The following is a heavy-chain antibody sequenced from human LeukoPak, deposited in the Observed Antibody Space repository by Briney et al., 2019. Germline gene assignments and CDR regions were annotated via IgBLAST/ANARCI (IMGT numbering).Heavy chain of an antibody. J-gene: IGHJ6*02. D-gene: IGHD1-14*01. CDR2: ISGSGGST. CDR3: ARDPGGHKPGGRFSYYYYGMDV. Sequence: PGGSLRLSCAASGFTFSSYWMHWVRQAPGKGLEWVSAISGSGGSTYYADSVKGRFTISRDNAKNSLYLQMNSLRAEDTAVYYCARDPGGHKPGGRFSYYYYGMDVWGQGTTVTVSS. V-gene: IGHV3-21*01. CDR1: GFTFSSYW.